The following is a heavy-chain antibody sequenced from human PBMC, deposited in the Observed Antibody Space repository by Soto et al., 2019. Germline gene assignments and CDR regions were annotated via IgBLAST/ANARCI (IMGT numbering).Heavy chain of an antibody. CDR2: IKSKTDGGTT. V-gene: IGHV3-15*07. CDR1: GFTFSNAW. CDR3: TTIPNAAMVGIGIRP. Sequence: PGGSLRLSCAASGFTFSNAWMNWVRQAPGKGLEWDGRIKSKTDGGTTDYAAPVKGRFTISRDDSKNTLYLQMNSLKTEDTAVYYCTTIPNAAMVGIGIRPWGQGTLVTVSS. D-gene: IGHD2-8*01. J-gene: IGHJ5*02.